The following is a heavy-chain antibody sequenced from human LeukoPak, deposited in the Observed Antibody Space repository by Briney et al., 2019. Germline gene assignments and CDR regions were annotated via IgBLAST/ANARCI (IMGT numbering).Heavy chain of an antibody. CDR1: GDSVSSNSAA. V-gene: IGHV6-1*01. CDR2: TYYRSKWYN. D-gene: IGHD1-7*01. Sequence: SQTLSLTCAISGDSVSSNSAAWSWIRQSPSRGLEWLGRTYYRSKWYNDYAVSVKSRITINPDTSKNQFSLQLNSVTPEDTAVYYCARENQGTWNYVPRDWFDPWGQGTLVTVSS. J-gene: IGHJ5*02. CDR3: ARENQGTWNYVPRDWFDP.